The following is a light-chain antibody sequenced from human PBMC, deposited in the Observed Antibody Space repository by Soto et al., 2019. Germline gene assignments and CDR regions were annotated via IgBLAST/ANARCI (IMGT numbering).Light chain of an antibody. CDR1: TGAVTSGHY. CDR2: DTN. V-gene: IGLV7-46*02. J-gene: IGLJ1*01. Sequence: QAVVPQEPSLPVSPGGTVTFPCGSRTGAVTSGHYAYCFQHKPGQAPRTLIYDTNNKHSWTPARFSGSLLGGKAALTLLGAQPEDEAEYYCLLSFSGDNYVFGTGTKVTVL. CDR3: LLSFSGDNYV.